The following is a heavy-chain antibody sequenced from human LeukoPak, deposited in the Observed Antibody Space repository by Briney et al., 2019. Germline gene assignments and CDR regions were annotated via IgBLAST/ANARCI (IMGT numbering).Heavy chain of an antibody. D-gene: IGHD2-15*01. J-gene: IGHJ6*02. CDR2: IYSGGST. CDR3: ARARSVAGTWRPPYYYYGMDV. CDR1: GFTVSSNY. Sequence: GGSLRLSCAASGFTVSSNYMSWVRQAPGKGLEWVSVIYSGGSTYYAVSVKGRFTISRDNSKNTLYLQMNSLRAEDTAVYYCARARSVAGTWRPPYYYYGMDVWGQGTTVTVSS. V-gene: IGHV3-66*01.